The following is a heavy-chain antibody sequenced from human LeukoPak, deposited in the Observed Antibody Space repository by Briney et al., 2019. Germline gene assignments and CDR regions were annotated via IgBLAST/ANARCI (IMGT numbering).Heavy chain of an antibody. CDR2: INPSGGST. CDR1: GYTFTSYY. D-gene: IGHD3-22*01. V-gene: IGHV1-46*01. Sequence: ASVTVSCKASGYTFTSYYMHWVRQAPGQGLEWMGIINPSGGSTSYAQKFQGRVTMTRDTSTSTVYMELSSLRSEDTAVYYCAREDYYDSSGYYYSFRYWGQGALVTVSS. J-gene: IGHJ4*02. CDR3: AREDYYDSSGYYYSFRY.